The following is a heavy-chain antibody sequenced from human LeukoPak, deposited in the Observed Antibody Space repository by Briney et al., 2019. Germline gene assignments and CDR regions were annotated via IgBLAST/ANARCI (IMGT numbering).Heavy chain of an antibody. V-gene: IGHV4-38-2*02. D-gene: IGHD5-24*01. Sequence: SETLSLTCTVSGYPISSGYYWGWIRQPPGKGLEWIGSVYHSGITHQNPSLRGRVTMSIDASKNQFSLNLSSVTAADTAVYYCARGVMATMRGGYFDYWGQGTLVTVSS. J-gene: IGHJ4*02. CDR2: VYHSGIT. CDR3: ARGVMATMRGGYFDY. CDR1: GYPISSGYY.